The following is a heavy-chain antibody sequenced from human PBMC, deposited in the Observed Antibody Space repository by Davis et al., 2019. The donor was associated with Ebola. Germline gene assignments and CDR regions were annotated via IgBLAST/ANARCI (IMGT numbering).Heavy chain of an antibody. Sequence: PGGSLRLSCAASGFTFSSYSMNWVRQAPGKGLEWVSSISSSSSYIYYADSVKGRFTISRDNAKNSLYLQMNSLRAEDTAVYYCARAIRYFDWLLNDAFDIWGQGTMVTVSS. CDR1: GFTFSSYS. CDR2: ISSSSSYI. D-gene: IGHD3-9*01. CDR3: ARAIRYFDWLLNDAFDI. J-gene: IGHJ3*02. V-gene: IGHV3-21*04.